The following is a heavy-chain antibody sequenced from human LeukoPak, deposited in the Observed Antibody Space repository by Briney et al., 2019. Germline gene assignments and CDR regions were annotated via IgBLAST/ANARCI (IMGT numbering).Heavy chain of an antibody. CDR3: ARDTYYYGSGGFDY. J-gene: IGHJ4*02. CDR2: IYHSGST. V-gene: IGHV4-38-2*01. D-gene: IGHD3-10*01. CDR1: GYSISSGYY. Sequence: SETLSLTCAVSGYSISSGYYWGWIRQPPGKGLEWIGSIYHSGSTYYNPSLKSRVTISVDTSKNQFSLKLSSVTAADTAVYYCARDTYYYGSGGFDYWGQETLVTVSS.